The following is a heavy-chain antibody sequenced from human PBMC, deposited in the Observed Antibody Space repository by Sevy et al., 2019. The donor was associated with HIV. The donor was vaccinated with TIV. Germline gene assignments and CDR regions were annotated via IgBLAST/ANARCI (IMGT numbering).Heavy chain of an antibody. Sequence: GGSLRLSCTASGXXXXXYAMSWVRQAPGKXLEWVAFLXXXXWGGTLDHAASVKGRFTMSRDDSKSIAYLQMNDLKTEDTGVYYCTRWXGAXSIFDYWGQGALVTVSS. D-gene: IGHD1-26*01. CDR1: GXXXXXYA. CDR3: TRWXGAXSIFDY. J-gene: IGHJ4*02. V-gene: IGHV3-49*04. CDR2: LXXXXWGGTL.